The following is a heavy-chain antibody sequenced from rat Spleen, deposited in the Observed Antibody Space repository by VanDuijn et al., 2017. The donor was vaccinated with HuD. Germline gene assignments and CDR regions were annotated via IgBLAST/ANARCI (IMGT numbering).Heavy chain of an antibody. CDR1: GFTFSNYD. D-gene: IGHD4-3*01. V-gene: IGHV5-29*01. CDR2: ITYDGAFT. Sequence: EVQLVESGGGLVQPGRSLKLSCAASGFTFSNYDMAWVRQAPERGLEWVAFITYDGAFTYYRDSVKGRFTISRDNAKSTLYLQMGSLRSEDTATYYCARHNSGYGVMDAWGQGASVTVSS. CDR3: ARHNSGYGVMDA. J-gene: IGHJ4*01.